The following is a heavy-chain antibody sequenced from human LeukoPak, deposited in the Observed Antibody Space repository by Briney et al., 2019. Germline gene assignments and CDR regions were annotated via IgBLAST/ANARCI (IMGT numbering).Heavy chain of an antibody. CDR2: IYHSGTT. Sequence: PSETLSLTCTVSGVSISSSYSYWGWLRQPPGKGLEWIGEIYHSGTTNYNPSLKSRVTISVDKSRKQFSLKVSSVTAADTAVYYCARLEAGFDYWGQGTLVTVSS. CDR3: ARLEAGFDY. D-gene: IGHD6-25*01. CDR1: GVSISSSYSY. V-gene: IGHV4-39*07. J-gene: IGHJ4*02.